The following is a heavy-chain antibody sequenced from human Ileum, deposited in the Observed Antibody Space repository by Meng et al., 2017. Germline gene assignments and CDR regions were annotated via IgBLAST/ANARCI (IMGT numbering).Heavy chain of an antibody. CDR1: GCDVGSNY. V-gene: IGHV3-66*02. J-gene: IGHJ4*02. CDR3: ARPPPVGSSLDY. D-gene: IGHD6-13*01. Sequence: GGSLRLSCAVSGCDVGSNYMSWIRQAPGKGLEWVSTLRGDGRIYYADSVKGRFTISRDNSKNTLYLQMNSLRPEDTAVYYCARPPPVGSSLDYWGPGTRVTVAS. CDR2: LRGDGRI.